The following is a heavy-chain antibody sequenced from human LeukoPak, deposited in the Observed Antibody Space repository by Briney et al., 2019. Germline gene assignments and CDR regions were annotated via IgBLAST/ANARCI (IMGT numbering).Heavy chain of an antibody. CDR2: ISSSSSTI. Sequence: GGSLRLSCAASGFTFSSYSMNWVRQAPGKGLEWVSYISSSSSTIYYADSVKGRFTISRDNAKNSLYLQMNSLRAEDTAVYYCARARPVVTDGWFDPWGQGTLVTVSS. V-gene: IGHV3-48*01. D-gene: IGHD4-23*01. CDR1: GFTFSSYS. CDR3: ARARPVVTDGWFDP. J-gene: IGHJ5*02.